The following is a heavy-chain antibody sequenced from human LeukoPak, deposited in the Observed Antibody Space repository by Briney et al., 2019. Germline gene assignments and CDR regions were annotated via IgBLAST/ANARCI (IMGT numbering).Heavy chain of an antibody. V-gene: IGHV4-4*02. D-gene: IGHD1-26*01. CDR1: GGSIMTTNW. CDR2: VHLSGAT. Sequence: SETLSLTCAVSGGSIMTTNWWSWVRQPPGKGLEWIGEVHLSGATNYNPSLKSRVTISVDTSKNQFSLKLSSVTAADTAVYYCARGRYSGSHSPALHWGQGTLVTVSS. CDR3: ARGRYSGSHSPALH. J-gene: IGHJ1*01.